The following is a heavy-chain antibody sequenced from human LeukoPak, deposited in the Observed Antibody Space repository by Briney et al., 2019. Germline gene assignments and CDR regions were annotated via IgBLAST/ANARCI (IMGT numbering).Heavy chain of an antibody. D-gene: IGHD3-9*01. V-gene: IGHV4-59*01. CDR3: ARGYFDWLFLDH. J-gene: IGHJ4*02. CDR2: IYYSGST. Sequence: SETLSLTCTVSGGSISSYYWSWIRQPPGKGLEWIGYIYYSGSTNYNPSLKSRVTISVDTSKNQFSLKLSSVTAADTAVYYCARGYFDWLFLDHWGQGTLVTVSS. CDR1: GGSISSYY.